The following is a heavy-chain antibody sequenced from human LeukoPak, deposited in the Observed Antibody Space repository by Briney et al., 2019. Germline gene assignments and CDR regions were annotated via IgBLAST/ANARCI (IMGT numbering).Heavy chain of an antibody. V-gene: IGHV3-21*01. Sequence: GRSLRLSCAASGFTFSNAWMSWVRQAPGKGLEWVSSISSSSSYIYYADSVKGRFTISRDNAKNSLYLQMNSLRAEDTAVYYCARDLAVAGNYWGQGTLVTVSS. CDR3: ARDLAVAGNY. CDR1: GFTFSNAW. J-gene: IGHJ4*02. CDR2: ISSSSSYI. D-gene: IGHD6-19*01.